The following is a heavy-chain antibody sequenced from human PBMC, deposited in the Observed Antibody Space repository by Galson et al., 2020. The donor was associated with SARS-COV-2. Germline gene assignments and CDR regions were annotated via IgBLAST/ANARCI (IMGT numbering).Heavy chain of an antibody. CDR1: GYTFTSYA. Sequence: ASVKVSCKASGYTFTSYAMHWVRQAPGQGLEWMGWINTNNGNPTYAQGFQGPFDFTLYTSVSTAYLQISSLKAEDTAVYDCARGYDSSSLNVYYYYMDVWGKGTTVTVSS. D-gene: IGHD6-6*01. CDR2: INTNNGNP. CDR3: ARGYDSSSLNVYYYYMDV. V-gene: IGHV7-4-1*02. J-gene: IGHJ6*03.